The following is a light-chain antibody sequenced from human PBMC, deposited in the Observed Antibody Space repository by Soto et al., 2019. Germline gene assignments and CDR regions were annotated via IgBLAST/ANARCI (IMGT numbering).Light chain of an antibody. V-gene: IGKV3-11*01. CDR1: QSVSSY. J-gene: IGKJ1*01. CDR2: DAS. Sequence: EIVLSQSPATLSLSPGERATLSCRASQSVSSYLAWYQHIPGQAPRLLIYDASKTATGIPARFSGSGSGTVFTLTITSLEPEVFAVYYCQQCSNWPSTWTFGQGTKVEVK. CDR3: QQCSNWPSTWT.